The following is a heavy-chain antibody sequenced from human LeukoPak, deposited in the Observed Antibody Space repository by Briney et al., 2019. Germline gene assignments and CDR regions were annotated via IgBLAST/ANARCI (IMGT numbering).Heavy chain of an antibody. CDR2: INTDGSTT. Sequence: GGSLRLSCAASGFTFSSYWMHWVRQAPGKGLVWVSRINTDGSTTAYADSVKGRFTISRDNSKNTLYLQMNSLRAEDTAVYYCARAVGAAAGYFDYWGQGTLVTVSS. V-gene: IGHV3-74*03. D-gene: IGHD6-13*01. J-gene: IGHJ4*02. CDR3: ARAVGAAAGYFDY. CDR1: GFTFSSYW.